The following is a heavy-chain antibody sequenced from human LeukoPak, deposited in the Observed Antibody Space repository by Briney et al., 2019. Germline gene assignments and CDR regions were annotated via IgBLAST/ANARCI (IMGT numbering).Heavy chain of an antibody. Sequence: SVKVSCKASGGTFSSYAISWVRQAPGQGLEWMGRIIPILGIANYAQKLQGRVTITADKSTSTAYMELRSLRSEDTAVYYCAREFIGGYDSGQQLDYWGQGTLVTVSS. CDR2: IIPILGIA. J-gene: IGHJ4*02. D-gene: IGHD5-12*01. CDR1: GGTFSSYA. CDR3: AREFIGGYDSGQQLDY. V-gene: IGHV1-69*04.